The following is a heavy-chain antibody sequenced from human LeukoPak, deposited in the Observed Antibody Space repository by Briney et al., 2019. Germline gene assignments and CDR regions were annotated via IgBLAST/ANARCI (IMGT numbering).Heavy chain of an antibody. CDR2: INPKSGAS. Sequence: ASVKVSCKASGYTFTDYYIYWVRQPPGQGLECMGWINPKSGASTYVQKFHGRLTLTSDTSIRTAYMELSTLRCNDTPIYYSARDVETGPWGQKPLVTVSS. D-gene: IGHD2-21*02. CDR1: GYTFTDYY. V-gene: IGHV1-2*02. J-gene: IGHJ5*02. CDR3: ARDVETGP.